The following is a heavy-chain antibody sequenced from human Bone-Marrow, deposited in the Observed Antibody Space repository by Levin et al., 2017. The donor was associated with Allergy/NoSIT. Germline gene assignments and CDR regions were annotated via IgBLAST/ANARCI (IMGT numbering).Heavy chain of an antibody. D-gene: IGHD1-26*01. CDR2: ISWNSGTI. CDR3: ARTWVGLDY. J-gene: IGHJ4*02. Sequence: GGSLRLSCEASGFTFDDHAMNWVRQVPGKGLEWVAGISWNSGTIGYADSVKGRFTISRDNARKSLYLQMNSLRSEDTALYYCARTWVGLDYWGQGTLVTVSS. V-gene: IGHV3-9*01. CDR1: GFTFDDHA.